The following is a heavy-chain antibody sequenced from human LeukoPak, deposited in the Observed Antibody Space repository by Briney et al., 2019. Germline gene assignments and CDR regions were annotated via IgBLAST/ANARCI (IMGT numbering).Heavy chain of an antibody. CDR1: GFTFSSYA. CDR2: ISSNGGST. V-gene: IGHV3-64D*09. J-gene: IGHJ4*02. CDR3: VNPYDSRGSTSHY. D-gene: IGHD3-22*01. Sequence: PGGSLRLSCSASGFTFSSYAMHWVSQAPGKGLEYVSAISSNGGSTYYADSVKGRFTISRDNSKNTLYLQMSSLRAEDTAVYYCVNPYDSRGSTSHYWGQGTLVTVSS.